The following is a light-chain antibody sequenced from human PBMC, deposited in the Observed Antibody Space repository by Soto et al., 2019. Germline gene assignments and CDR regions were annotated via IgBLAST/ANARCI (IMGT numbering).Light chain of an antibody. Sequence: QAVVTQEPSLTVSPGGTVTLTCGSSTGAVASGHYPYWFQQKPGQAPRTLIFDTSNKHAWTPARFSGSLLGGKAALTRSGAQPGDEAEYYCLRSHSGARVFGGGTKLTVL. CDR2: DTS. J-gene: IGLJ2*01. V-gene: IGLV7-46*01. CDR3: LRSHSGARV. CDR1: TGAVASGHY.